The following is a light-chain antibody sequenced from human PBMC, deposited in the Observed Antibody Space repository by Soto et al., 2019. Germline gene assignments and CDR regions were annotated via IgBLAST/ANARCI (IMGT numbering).Light chain of an antibody. CDR2: EVS. Sequence: QSVLTQPASVSGSPGQSITISCTGTSSDVGGYNYDSWYQQHPGKAPKLMIYEVSNRPSGVSNRFSGSKSGNTASLTISGLQAEDEADYYCSSYTSSSTLEVFGTGTKVTVL. CDR1: SSDVGGYNY. CDR3: SSYTSSSTLEV. V-gene: IGLV2-14*01. J-gene: IGLJ1*01.